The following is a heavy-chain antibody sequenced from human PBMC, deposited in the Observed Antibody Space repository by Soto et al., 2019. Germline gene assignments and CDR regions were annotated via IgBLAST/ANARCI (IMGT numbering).Heavy chain of an antibody. V-gene: IGHV3-23*01. CDR3: AKEKRGYSYGYYYGMDV. D-gene: IGHD5-18*01. Sequence: PGGSLRLSCAASGFTFISYAMSWVRQAPGKGLEWVSAISGSGGSTYYADSVKGRFTISRDNSKNTLYLQMNSLRAEDTAVYYCAKEKRGYSYGYYYGMDVWGQGTTVTVSS. J-gene: IGHJ6*02. CDR1: GFTFISYA. CDR2: ISGSGGST.